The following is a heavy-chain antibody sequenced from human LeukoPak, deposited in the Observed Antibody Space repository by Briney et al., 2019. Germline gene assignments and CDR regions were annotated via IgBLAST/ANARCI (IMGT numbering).Heavy chain of an antibody. CDR3: AREDCSGGSSYSGWFDP. Sequence: SGGSLRLSCAASGFTFSSYSMNWVRQAPGKGLEWVSSISSSSSYIYYADSVKGRFTISRDNAKNSLYLQMNSLRAEDTAVYYCAREDCSGGSSYSGWFDPWGQGTLVTVSS. D-gene: IGHD2-15*01. J-gene: IGHJ5*02. CDR1: GFTFSSYS. CDR2: ISSSSSYI. V-gene: IGHV3-21*01.